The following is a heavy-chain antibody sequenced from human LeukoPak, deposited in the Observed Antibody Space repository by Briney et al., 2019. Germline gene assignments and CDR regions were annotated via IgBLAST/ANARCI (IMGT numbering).Heavy chain of an antibody. CDR2: INLKSGGT. CDR1: GYSFTGQY. D-gene: IGHD3-22*01. V-gene: IGHV1-2*02. J-gene: IGHJ4*02. CDR3: AREDSTGYSSLDY. Sequence: ASVKVACKASGYSFTGQYIHWVRQAPGQGLEWMGWINLKSGGTNYAQKFQARVTMTRETSISTAYMELSRLRSDDTAVYYCAREDSTGYSSLDYWGQGTLVTVSS.